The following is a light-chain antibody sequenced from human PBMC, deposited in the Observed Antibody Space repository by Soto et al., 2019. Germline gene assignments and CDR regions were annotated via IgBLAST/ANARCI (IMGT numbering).Light chain of an antibody. CDR3: CSYAGRYSSV. V-gene: IGLV2-11*01. CDR1: SSDVGTYKY. Sequence: QSVLTQPRSVSGSPGQSVTISCTGSSSDVGTYKYVSWYQQHPGKAPKLMIYDVSQRPSGVPDRFSGSKSGNTASLTISGLQAEDESDYYCCSYAGRYSSVFGGGTKVTVL. J-gene: IGLJ2*01. CDR2: DVS.